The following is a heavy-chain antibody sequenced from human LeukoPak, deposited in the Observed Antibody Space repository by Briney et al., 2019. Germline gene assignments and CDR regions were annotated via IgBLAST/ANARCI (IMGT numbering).Heavy chain of an antibody. CDR2: IKQDGSDK. D-gene: IGHD2-21*02. CDR3: ARVIVVTATPYYFDY. V-gene: IGHV3-7*01. CDR1: GFTFSNYA. Sequence: GGSLRLSCAASGFTFSNYAMNWVRQAPGKGLEWVANIKQDGSDKYYVDSVKGRFTISRDNAKNSLYLQMNSLRAEDTAMFYCARVIVVTATPYYFDYWGQGTLVTVSS. J-gene: IGHJ4*02.